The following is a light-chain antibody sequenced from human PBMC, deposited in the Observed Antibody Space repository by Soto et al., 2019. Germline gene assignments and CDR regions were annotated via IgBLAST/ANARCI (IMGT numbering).Light chain of an antibody. J-gene: IGKJ1*01. Sequence: EIGLTQSPGTLSFSPGERATRSCTASQSFNSIYLAWYQQKPGQAPRLLIYGASSRATGIPDRFSGSGSGTDFTLTISRLEPEDFAVYYCHQYDSWTFGQGTKVDI. V-gene: IGKV3-20*01. CDR2: GAS. CDR1: QSFNSIY. CDR3: HQYDSWT.